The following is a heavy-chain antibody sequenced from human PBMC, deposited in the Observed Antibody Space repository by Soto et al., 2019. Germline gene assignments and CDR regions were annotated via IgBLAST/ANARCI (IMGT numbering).Heavy chain of an antibody. D-gene: IGHD2-2*01. CDR2: IIPIFGTA. CDR1: GGTFSSYA. V-gene: IGHV1-69*01. CDR3: ASSLSIVVVPAATAYYYYGMDV. Sequence: QVQLVQSGAEVKKPGSSVKVSCKASGGTFSSYAISWVRQAPGQGLEWMGGIIPIFGTANYAQKFQGRVTITADESTSTAYMELSSLRSEDTAVYYCASSLSIVVVPAATAYYYYGMDVWGQGTTVTVSS. J-gene: IGHJ6*02.